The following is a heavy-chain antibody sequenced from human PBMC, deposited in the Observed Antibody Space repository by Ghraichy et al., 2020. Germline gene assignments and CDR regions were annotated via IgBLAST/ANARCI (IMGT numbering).Heavy chain of an antibody. Sequence: LRLSCAVSGASVRSGASSWSWIRLPPGKGLEWVGYISQSGAAYYNPSLKDRVAMSLDRSTNQISLNLRSVTAADSAMCYCARGDYDYYYMDVWGKGTTVTVSS. CDR2: ISQSGAA. V-gene: IGHV4-30-2*01. CDR1: GASVRSGASS. CDR3: ARGDYDYYYMDV. J-gene: IGHJ6*03.